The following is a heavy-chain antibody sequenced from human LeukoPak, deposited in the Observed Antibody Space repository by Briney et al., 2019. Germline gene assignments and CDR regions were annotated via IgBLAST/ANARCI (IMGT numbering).Heavy chain of an antibody. V-gene: IGHV2-5*01. Sequence: SGPTLMNPTQTLTLTCTFSGFSLRPSGVDVGWIRQPPGKALEWLAFIDWNANKRYSPSLKSTLTITKATSKNQVVLTMPNMDPVDTATYYCAHRRFYDVPNYWGQGTLVTVSS. CDR3: AHRRFYDVPNY. J-gene: IGHJ4*02. CDR2: IDWNANK. D-gene: IGHD3-16*01. CDR1: GFSLRPSGVD.